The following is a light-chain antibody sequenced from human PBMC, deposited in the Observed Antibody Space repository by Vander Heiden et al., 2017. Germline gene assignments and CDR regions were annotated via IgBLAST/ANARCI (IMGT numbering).Light chain of an antibody. CDR1: LSVSSN. CDR3: QQSNNWPT. CDR2: GAS. V-gene: IGKV3-15*01. Sequence: EIVMTQSPATPSVSPGERATLRCSPSLSVSSNLAWYQQELGQAPRLLVYGASTRATGIPARFSGSGSGTEFTLTISSLQSEDFAVYYRQQSNNWPTFGQGTKVEIK. J-gene: IGKJ1*01.